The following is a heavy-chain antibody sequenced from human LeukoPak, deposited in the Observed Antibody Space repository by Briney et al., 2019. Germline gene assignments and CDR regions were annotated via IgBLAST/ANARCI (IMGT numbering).Heavy chain of an antibody. J-gene: IGHJ4*02. V-gene: IGHV3-64*01. Sequence: PGGSLRLSCEASGFTFSTYAMHWVRQAPGKGLEYVSAITTDGSSTYYASSVKGRFTISRDNSQNTLYLQMGSLRAEYMAVYYCARGKGVYCGGDCSALDYWGQGTLVTVSS. CDR1: GFTFSTYA. CDR3: ARGKGVYCGGDCSALDY. CDR2: ITTDGSST. D-gene: IGHD2-21*02.